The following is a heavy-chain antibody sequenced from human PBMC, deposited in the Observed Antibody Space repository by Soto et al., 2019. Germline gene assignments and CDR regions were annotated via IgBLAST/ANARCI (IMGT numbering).Heavy chain of an antibody. CDR3: ARAWYPRFDP. Sequence: QIRLVQSGGEVRTPGASVKVSCKASGYTFSSYGITWVRQAPGQGLEWLGWINPSSGETNYAQKFQGRVTVTTDTSTTTGYMELRNLTFDDTAVYYCARAWYPRFDPWGQGTLVTVSS. V-gene: IGHV1-18*01. CDR1: GYTFSSYG. D-gene: IGHD6-13*01. CDR2: INPSSGET. J-gene: IGHJ5*02.